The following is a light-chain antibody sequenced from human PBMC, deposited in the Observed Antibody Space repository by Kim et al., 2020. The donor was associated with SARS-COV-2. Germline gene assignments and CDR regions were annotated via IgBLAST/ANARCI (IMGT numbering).Light chain of an antibody. CDR3: AAWDDSLSVL. CDR2: RNN. Sequence: PGQRVTISCSGSSSNIGSNYVYWYQQLPGTAPKLLIYRNNQRPSGVPDGFSGSKSGTSASLAISGLRSEDEADYYCAAWDDSLSVLFGGGTQLTVL. V-gene: IGLV1-47*01. CDR1: SSNIGSNY. J-gene: IGLJ2*01.